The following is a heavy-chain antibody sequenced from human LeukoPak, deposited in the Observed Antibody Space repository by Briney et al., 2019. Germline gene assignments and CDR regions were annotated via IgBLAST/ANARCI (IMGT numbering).Heavy chain of an antibody. CDR3: AKGYYYGSGSYYYFDY. J-gene: IGHJ4*02. CDR2: ISGSGGST. V-gene: IGHV3-23*01. D-gene: IGHD3-10*01. Sequence: GGSLRLSCAASGFTFSSYAMSWVRQAPGKGQELVSAISGSGGSTYYADSAKGRFTISRDNSKNTLYLQMNSLRAEDTAVYYCAKGYYYGSGSYYYFDYWGQGTLVTVSS. CDR1: GFTFSSYA.